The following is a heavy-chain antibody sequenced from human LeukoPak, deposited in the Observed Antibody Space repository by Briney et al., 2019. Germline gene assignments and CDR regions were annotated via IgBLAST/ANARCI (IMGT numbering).Heavy chain of an antibody. Sequence: TASETLSLTCTVSGGSISSSSYYWGWIRQPPGKGLEWIGSIYYSGSTYYNPSLKSRVTISVDTSKNQFSLKLSSVTAADTAVYYCARVLSRKKWVGFDYWGQGTLVTVSS. J-gene: IGHJ4*02. CDR3: ARVLSRKKWVGFDY. CDR2: IYYSGST. D-gene: IGHD6-19*01. V-gene: IGHV4-39*07. CDR1: GGSISSSSYY.